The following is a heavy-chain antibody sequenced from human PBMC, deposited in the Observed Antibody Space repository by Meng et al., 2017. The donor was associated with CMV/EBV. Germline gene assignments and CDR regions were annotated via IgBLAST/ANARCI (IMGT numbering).Heavy chain of an antibody. Sequence: GGSLRLSCAASGCTFSSYWMSWVRQAPGKGLEWVANIKQDGREKYYVDSVKGRFTISGDNAKNSLYLQMNSLRAEDTAVYYCASDQPSAYDSSGYYHYWGQGTLVTVSS. V-gene: IGHV3-7*01. J-gene: IGHJ4*02. CDR3: ASDQPSAYDSSGYYHY. D-gene: IGHD3-22*01. CDR2: IKQDGREK. CDR1: GCTFSSYW.